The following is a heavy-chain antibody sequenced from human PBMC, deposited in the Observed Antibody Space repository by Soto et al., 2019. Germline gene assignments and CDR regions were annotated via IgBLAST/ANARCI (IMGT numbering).Heavy chain of an antibody. CDR2: ISGSGGST. D-gene: IGHD3-22*01. J-gene: IGHJ3*02. Sequence: GGSLRLSCAASGFTFSGYAMSWVRQAPGKGLEWVSAISGSGGSTYYADSVKGRFTISRDNSKNTLYLQMNGLRAEDTAVYYCAKDRGRYYDSRGYFDAFDIWGQGTMVTVSS. CDR1: GFTFSGYA. CDR3: AKDRGRYYDSRGYFDAFDI. V-gene: IGHV3-23*01.